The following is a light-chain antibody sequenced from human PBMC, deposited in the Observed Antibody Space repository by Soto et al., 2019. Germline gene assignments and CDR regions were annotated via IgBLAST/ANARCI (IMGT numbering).Light chain of an antibody. CDR3: LQDYNYPWT. J-gene: IGKJ1*01. CDR2: EAS. V-gene: IGKV1-6*01. Sequence: IQMTQSPSSLSASVGDRVTITCRASQSISSYLNWYQQKPGKAPKFLIFEASSLESGVPSRFSGSGSGTDFTLTISSLQPEDFATYYCLQDYNYPWTFGQGTKVDI. CDR1: QSISSY.